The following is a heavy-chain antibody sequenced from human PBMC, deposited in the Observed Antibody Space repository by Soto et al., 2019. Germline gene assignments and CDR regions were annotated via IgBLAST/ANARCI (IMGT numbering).Heavy chain of an antibody. J-gene: IGHJ4*02. V-gene: IGHV1-3*01. D-gene: IGHD3-10*01. CDR2: INAGNGNT. CDR3: ARDFYYGSGSYSDFDY. Sequence: ASVKVSCKASVYTFTSYAMHWVRQAPGQRLEWMGWINAGNGNTKYSQKFQGRVTITRDTSASTAYMDLSSLRSEDTAVYYCARDFYYGSGSYSDFDYWGQGTLVTVS. CDR1: VYTFTSYA.